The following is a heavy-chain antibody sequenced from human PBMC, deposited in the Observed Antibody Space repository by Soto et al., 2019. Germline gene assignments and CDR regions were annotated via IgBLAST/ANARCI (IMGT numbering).Heavy chain of an antibody. CDR1: GYSFTNHW. CDR3: VARGYKTPNGFDV. CDR2: IDPGDSEI. J-gene: IGHJ3*01. V-gene: IGHV5-51*01. D-gene: IGHD5-12*01. Sequence: GESLKISCNTSGYSFTNHWIAWVRQLPGKGLEWMAIIDPGDSEIIYSPSFPGQVTISADKSSRTAYLQWGNLKASDTAIYYCVARGYKTPNGFDVWGQGTLVTVSS.